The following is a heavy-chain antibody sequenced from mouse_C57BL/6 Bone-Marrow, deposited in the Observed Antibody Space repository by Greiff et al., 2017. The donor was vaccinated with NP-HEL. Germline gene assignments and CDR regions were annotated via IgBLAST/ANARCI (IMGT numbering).Heavy chain of an antibody. V-gene: IGHV3-8*01. CDR2: ISYSGST. D-gene: IGHD1-1*01. J-gene: IGHJ1*03. CDR3: ARSGYYGSSFLYFDV. CDR1: GYSITSDY. Sequence: EVKLQEPGPGLAKPSQTLSLTCSVTGYSITSDYWNWIRKFPGNKLEYMGFISYSGSTYYNPSLSSRISITRDTSKNQYYLQLNSVTTEDTATYYCARSGYYGSSFLYFDVWGTGTTVTVSS.